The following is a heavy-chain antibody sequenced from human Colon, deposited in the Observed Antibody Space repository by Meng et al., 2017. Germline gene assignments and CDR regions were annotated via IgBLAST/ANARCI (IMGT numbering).Heavy chain of an antibody. CDR2: IKKKTDGGTT. CDR1: GFTFSNAW. CDR3: TTGSS. V-gene: IGHV3-15*01. Sequence: EVQLVESGGGLVKPGGSLSLSCAAPGFTFSNAWMSWVRQAPGKGLEWVGRIKKKTDGGTTDYAAPVKGRFTISRDDSKNTLHLQMNSLKTEDTAVYYCTTGSSLGQGTLVTVSS. D-gene: IGHD1-26*01. J-gene: IGHJ5*02.